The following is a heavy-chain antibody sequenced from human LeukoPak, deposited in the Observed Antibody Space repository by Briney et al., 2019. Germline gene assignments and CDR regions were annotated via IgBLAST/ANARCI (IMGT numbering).Heavy chain of an antibody. V-gene: IGHV3-33*01. CDR1: GFTFSKYG. J-gene: IGHJ4*02. CDR3: ARAGIGNALDY. CDR2: IWYDGSNK. D-gene: IGHD2-2*01. Sequence: PGMSLRLSCAASGFTFSKYGMNWVRQAPGKGLEWVAIIWYDGSNKYFADSVIGRFTISKDNSKNTVYLQMNSLRIEDTAVYHCARAGIGNALDYWGQGTQVTVSS.